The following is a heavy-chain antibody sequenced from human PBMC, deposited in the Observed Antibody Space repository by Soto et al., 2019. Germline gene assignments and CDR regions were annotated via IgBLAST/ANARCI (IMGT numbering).Heavy chain of an antibody. J-gene: IGHJ4*02. Sequence: QVQLQESGPGLVKPSGTLSLTCAVSGDSISSDKWWRWGRQPPGKGLEWIGEIHHSGRTNYNPSLKSRVTILVAKSKNQVSLERSSMTAADSAVYYCARGGDWQFDYWGQGTLVTVSS. CDR3: ARGGDWQFDY. CDR1: GDSISSDKW. CDR2: IHHSGRT. V-gene: IGHV4-4*02. D-gene: IGHD2-21*02.